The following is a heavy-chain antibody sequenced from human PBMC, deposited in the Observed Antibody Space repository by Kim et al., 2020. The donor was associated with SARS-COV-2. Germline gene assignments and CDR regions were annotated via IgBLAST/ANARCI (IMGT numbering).Heavy chain of an antibody. V-gene: IGHV6-1*01. Sequence: QTLSLTCAISGDSVSSYSATWNWIRQSPSRGLEWLGRTYYRSKWSNDYAAFVKSRVTINPDTSKNQFSLQLNSVTPEDTALYYCARGKSVVRGVTPNFHYWGQGTLVNVTS. D-gene: IGHD3-10*01. CDR2: TYYRSKWSN. J-gene: IGHJ4*02. CDR1: GDSVSSYSAT. CDR3: ARGKSVVRGVTPNFHY.